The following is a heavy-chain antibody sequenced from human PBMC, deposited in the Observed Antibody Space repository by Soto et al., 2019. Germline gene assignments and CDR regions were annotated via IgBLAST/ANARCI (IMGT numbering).Heavy chain of an antibody. CDR1: GFTFSNAW. CDR3: TQQRERLTFDY. D-gene: IGHD1-1*01. J-gene: IGHJ4*02. CDR2: IKSKTDGGTT. Sequence: EVQLVESGGGLVKPGVSLRLSCAASGFTFSNAWMNWVRQAPGKGLEWVGRIKSKTDGGTTDYAAPVKGRFTISRDDSKNTLYLQMNSLKTEDPAVYYCTQQRERLTFDYWGQGTLVTVSS. V-gene: IGHV3-15*07.